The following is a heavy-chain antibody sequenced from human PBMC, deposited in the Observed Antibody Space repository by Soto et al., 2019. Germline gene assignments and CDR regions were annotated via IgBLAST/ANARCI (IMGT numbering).Heavy chain of an antibody. V-gene: IGHV1-69*13. D-gene: IGHD3-3*01. CDR2: IIPIFGTA. CDR1: GGTFSSYA. J-gene: IGHJ6*02. CDR3: ARGDGVRFLESTIRHYYGMDV. Sequence: SVKVSCKASGGTFSSYAISWVRQAPGQGLEWMGGIIPIFGTANYAQKFQGRVTITADESTSTAYMELSSLRSEDTAGYYCARGDGVRFLESTIRHYYGMDVWGQGTTVTAP.